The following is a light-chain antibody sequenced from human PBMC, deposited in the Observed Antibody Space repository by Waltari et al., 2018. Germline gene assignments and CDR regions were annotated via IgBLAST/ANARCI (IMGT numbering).Light chain of an antibody. J-gene: IGLJ3*02. CDR3: CSYAGSITFWV. CDR1: SSDVCGYNY. V-gene: IGLV2-11*01. Sequence: QSALTPPRSVSGSPGQSVTISCTGTSSDVCGYNYVPWYQHHPGKAPKLIIYDVTKRPSGVPDRFSASKSDNTASLTISGLQAEDEADYYCCSYAGSITFWVFGGGTKLTVL. CDR2: DVT.